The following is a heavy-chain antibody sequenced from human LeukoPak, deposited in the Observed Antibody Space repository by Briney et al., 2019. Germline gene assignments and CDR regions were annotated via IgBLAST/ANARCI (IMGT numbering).Heavy chain of an antibody. CDR1: GYTFTSYD. J-gene: IGHJ6*01. CDR3: ARGDGSGSYWGYYYYGMDV. Sequence: ASVKVSCKASGYTFTSYDINWVRQATGQGLEWRGWMNPNSGNTGYAQKFQGRVTMARNNSISTAYMEPGSLRSEHTAVYYCARGDGSGSYWGYYYYGMDVWGQGTTVTVSS. V-gene: IGHV1-8*01. CDR2: MNPNSGNT. D-gene: IGHD3-10*01.